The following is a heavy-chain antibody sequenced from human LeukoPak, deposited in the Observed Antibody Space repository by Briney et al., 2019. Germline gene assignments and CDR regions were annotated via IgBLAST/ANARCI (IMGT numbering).Heavy chain of an antibody. V-gene: IGHV4-59*01. CDR3: ARGATSIGYWYFDL. CDR1: GGSIRSYQ. CDR2: IYHSGST. D-gene: IGHD2-2*01. J-gene: IGHJ2*01. Sequence: SETLSLTCTVSGGSIRSYQWGWIRQPPGKGLEWIGYIYHSGSTTYNPSLESRVTMSVDTSKKQFSLRLSSVIAADTAVYYCARGATSIGYWYFDLWGRGTLVTVSS.